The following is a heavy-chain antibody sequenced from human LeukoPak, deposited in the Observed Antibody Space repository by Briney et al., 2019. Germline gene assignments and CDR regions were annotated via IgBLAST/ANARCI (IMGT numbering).Heavy chain of an antibody. D-gene: IGHD2-15*01. CDR1: GFTFSSYT. CDR2: ISNSSSYI. Sequence: GGSLRLSCAASGFTFSSYTVNWVRQAPGKGVEWVSSISNSSSYIYYADSVKGRLNISRDNAKNSLYLQMDSLRAEDTAVYYCARDPTPRYCSGGSCYTHYGMDVWGQGTTVTVSS. CDR3: ARDPTPRYCSGGSCYTHYGMDV. J-gene: IGHJ6*02. V-gene: IGHV3-21*01.